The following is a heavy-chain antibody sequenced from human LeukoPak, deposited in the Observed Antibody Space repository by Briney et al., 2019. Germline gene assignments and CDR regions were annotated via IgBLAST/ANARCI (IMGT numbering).Heavy chain of an antibody. CDR2: IKEDGSEK. CDR1: EFTFSRYW. D-gene: IGHD6-19*01. V-gene: IGHV3-7*03. J-gene: IGHJ4*02. CDR3: ARVGRWLFWDS. Sequence: PGGSLRLSCAASEFTFSRYWMTWVRQAPGKGLEWVATIKEDGSEKYYVDSVKGRFTISRDNAKNSLYLQMNNLEVDDTAVYYCARVGRWLFWDSWGQGTLVTVSS.